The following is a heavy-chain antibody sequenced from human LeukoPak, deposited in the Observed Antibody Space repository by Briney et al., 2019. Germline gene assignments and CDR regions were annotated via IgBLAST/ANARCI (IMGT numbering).Heavy chain of an antibody. CDR3: AKDPVRYCSSTSCHFFDY. D-gene: IGHD2-2*01. CDR2: ISDNSYWN. V-gene: IGHV3-21*01. CDR1: GFTFSSYS. Sequence: GGSLRLSCAASGFTFSSYSMSWVRQAPGKGLEWVSSISDNSYWNYYADSVEGRFFISRDNSKNTLYLQMNSLRAEDTAVYYCAKDPVRYCSSTSCHFFDYWGQGTLVTVSS. J-gene: IGHJ4*02.